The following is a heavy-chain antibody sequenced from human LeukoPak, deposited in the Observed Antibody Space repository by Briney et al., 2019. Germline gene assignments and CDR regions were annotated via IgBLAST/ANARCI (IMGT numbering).Heavy chain of an antibody. Sequence: GGSLRLSCAASGFTFSNYGMHWVCQAPGKGLKWVATISYDGSNKYYADSVKGRFTISRDNSKNTLYLQMNSLRAEDTAVYYFAKDQSGWRRVDAFDIWGQGTMVTVSS. CDR2: ISYDGSNK. D-gene: IGHD6-19*01. CDR3: AKDQSGWRRVDAFDI. J-gene: IGHJ3*02. V-gene: IGHV3-30*18. CDR1: GFTFSNYG.